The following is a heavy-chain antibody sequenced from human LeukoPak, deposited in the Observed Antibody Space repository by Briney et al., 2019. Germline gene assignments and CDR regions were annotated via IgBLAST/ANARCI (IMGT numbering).Heavy chain of an antibody. J-gene: IGHJ4*02. CDR3: ARGGDIVVVPAATLPTYYFDY. CDR2: ISYDGSNK. V-gene: IGHV3-30*15. CDR1: GFTFSSYA. D-gene: IGHD2-2*01. Sequence: GGSLRLSCAASGFTFSSYAMHWVRQAPGKGLEWVAVISYDGSNKYYADSVKGRFTISRDNSKNTLYLQMSSLRAEDTAVYYCARGGDIVVVPAATLPTYYFDYWGQGTLVTVSS.